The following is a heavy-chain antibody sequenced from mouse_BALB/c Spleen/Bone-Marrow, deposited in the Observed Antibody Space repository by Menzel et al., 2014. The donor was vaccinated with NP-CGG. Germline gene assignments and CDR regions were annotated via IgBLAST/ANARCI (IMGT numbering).Heavy chain of an antibody. CDR1: GYAFTNYL. Sequence: QVQLQQSGTELVRPGTSVEVSCKASGYAFTNYLIEWVKQRPGQGLEWIGVINPGSGDTSYNEKFRGKATLTADKSSSTAYMQLSSLTSDDSAVYFCARNANWLFAYWGQGTLVTVSA. V-gene: IGHV1-54*01. CDR2: INPGSGDT. D-gene: IGHD4-1*01. CDR3: ARNANWLFAY. J-gene: IGHJ3*01.